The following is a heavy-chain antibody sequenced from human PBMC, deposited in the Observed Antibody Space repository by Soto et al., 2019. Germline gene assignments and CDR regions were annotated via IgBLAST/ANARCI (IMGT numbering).Heavy chain of an antibody. J-gene: IGHJ5*02. Sequence: GGSLRLSCAASGFTFSSYSMNWVRQAPGKGLEWVSSISSSSSYIYYADSVKGRFTISRDNAKNSLYLQMNSLRAEDTAVYYCARDRVVVVAATRVNWFDPWGQGTLVTDS. CDR3: ARDRVVVVAATRVNWFDP. CDR1: GFTFSSYS. V-gene: IGHV3-21*01. CDR2: ISSSSSYI. D-gene: IGHD2-15*01.